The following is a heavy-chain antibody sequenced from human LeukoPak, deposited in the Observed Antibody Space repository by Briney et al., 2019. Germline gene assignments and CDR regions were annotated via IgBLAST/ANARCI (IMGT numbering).Heavy chain of an antibody. V-gene: IGHV3-23*01. D-gene: IGHD4-17*01. CDR3: AKGHNYGDYGIYFDY. CDR1: GFTFSTYA. CDR2: ISGSGGRP. Sequence: PGGSLRLSCAASGFTFSTYAVSWVRQAPGKGLEWVSVISGSGGRPNYADSVKGRFTISRDNSKNTLYLQMSSLRAEDTAIYYCAKGHNYGDYGIYFDYWGQGTLVTVSS. J-gene: IGHJ4*02.